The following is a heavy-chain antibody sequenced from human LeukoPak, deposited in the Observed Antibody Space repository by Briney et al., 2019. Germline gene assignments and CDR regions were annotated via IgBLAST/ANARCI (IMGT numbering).Heavy chain of an antibody. V-gene: IGHV4-34*01. CDR3: ARGPRLRLAKNFDY. CDR2: INHSGST. CDR1: GGSFSGYY. D-gene: IGHD5-12*01. J-gene: IGHJ4*02. Sequence: PSETLSLTCAVYGGSFSGYYWSWIRQPPGKGLEWIGEINHSGSTNCNPSLKSRVTISVDTSKNQFSLKLSSVTAADTAVYYCARGPRLRLAKNFDYWGQGTLVTVSS.